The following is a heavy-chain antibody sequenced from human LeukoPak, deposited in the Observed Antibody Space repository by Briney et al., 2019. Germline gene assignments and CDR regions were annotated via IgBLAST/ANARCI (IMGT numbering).Heavy chain of an antibody. CDR1: GFTFSSYA. D-gene: IGHD2-2*01. J-gene: IGHJ5*02. CDR3: AKDQGTTQDIVVVAPWFDP. V-gene: IGHV3-23*01. CDR2: ISGSGGST. Sequence: GGSLRLSCAASGFTFSSYAMSWVRQAPGKGLEWVSAISGSGGSTYYADSVKGRFTISRDNSKNTLYLQMNSLRAEDTAVYYCAKDQGTTQDIVVVAPWFDPWGQGTLVTVSS.